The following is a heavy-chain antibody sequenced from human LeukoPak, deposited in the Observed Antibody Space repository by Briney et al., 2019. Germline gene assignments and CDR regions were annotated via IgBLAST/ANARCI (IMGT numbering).Heavy chain of an antibody. CDR3: ARGSRGGGYSGKRGPNWFDP. CDR1: GGSFSGYY. Sequence: SETLSLTCAVYGGSFSGYYWSWIRQPPGKGPEWIGEINHSGSTNYNPSLKSRVTISVDTSKNQFSLKLSSVTAADTAVYYCARGSRGGGYSGKRGPNWFDPWGQGTLVTVSS. D-gene: IGHD5-12*01. CDR2: INHSGST. V-gene: IGHV4-34*01. J-gene: IGHJ5*02.